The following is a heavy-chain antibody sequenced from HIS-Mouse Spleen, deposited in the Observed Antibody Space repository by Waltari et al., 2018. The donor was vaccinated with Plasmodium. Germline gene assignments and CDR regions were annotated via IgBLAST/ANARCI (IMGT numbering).Heavy chain of an antibody. CDR3: ARLSIAVAGNFDY. J-gene: IGHJ4*02. CDR2: IYYSGST. CDR1: GGSISSSSYY. D-gene: IGHD6-19*01. Sequence: QLQLQESGPGLVKPSETLSLTCTVSGGSISSSSYYWGWIRQPPGKGLEWIGSIYYSGSTYYNPSRKSRVTISVDTSKNQFSLKLSSVTAADTAVYYCARLSIAVAGNFDYWGQGTLVTVSS. V-gene: IGHV4-39*01.